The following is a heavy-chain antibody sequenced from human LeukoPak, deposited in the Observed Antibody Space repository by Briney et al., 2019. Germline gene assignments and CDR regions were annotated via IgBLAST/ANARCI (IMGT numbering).Heavy chain of an antibody. D-gene: IGHD6-19*01. V-gene: IGHV3-48*03. Sequence: GGSLRLSCAASGFTFSSYEMNWVRQAPGKGLEWVSYISSSGSTIYYADSVKGGFTISRDNAKNSLYLQMNSLRTEDTAVYYCATVGYSSGWSPGRNNWFDPWGQGTLDTVSS. CDR3: ATVGYSSGWSPGRNNWFDP. CDR2: ISSSGSTI. J-gene: IGHJ5*02. CDR1: GFTFSSYE.